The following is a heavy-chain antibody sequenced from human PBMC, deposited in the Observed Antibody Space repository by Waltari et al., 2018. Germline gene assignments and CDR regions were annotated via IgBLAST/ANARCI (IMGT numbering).Heavy chain of an antibody. CDR3: AKEKQWLVMGVDAFDI. Sequence: QVQLVESGGGVVQPGRSLRLSCAASGFTFSSYGMHWVRQAPGKGLEWVAVISYDGSNKYYADSVKGRFTISRDNSKNTLYLQMNSLRAEDTAVYYCAKEKQWLVMGVDAFDIWGQGTMVTVSS. CDR1: GFTFSSYG. D-gene: IGHD6-19*01. J-gene: IGHJ3*02. V-gene: IGHV3-30*18. CDR2: ISYDGSNK.